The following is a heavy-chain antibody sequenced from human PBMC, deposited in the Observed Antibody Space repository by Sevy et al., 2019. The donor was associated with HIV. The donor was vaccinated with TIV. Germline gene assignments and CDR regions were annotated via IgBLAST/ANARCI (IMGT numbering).Heavy chain of an antibody. J-gene: IGHJ6*02. Sequence: GGSLRLSCGASGFTFSNSYMSWVRQSPGKGLEWVSYISSRGSTIYYAESVKGRFTISRDNAKNSLYLQMNGLRDDDTAVYYCARDLVVIYGSGNYSNYGMDIWGQGTTVTVSS. CDR2: ISSRGSTI. CDR1: GFTFSNSY. D-gene: IGHD3-10*01. V-gene: IGHV3-11*01. CDR3: ARDLVVIYGSGNYSNYGMDI.